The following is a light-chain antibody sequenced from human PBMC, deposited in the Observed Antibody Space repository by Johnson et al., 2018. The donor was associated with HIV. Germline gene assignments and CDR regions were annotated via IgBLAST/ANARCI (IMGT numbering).Light chain of an antibody. CDR3: GTWDSSLSAGSYV. J-gene: IGLJ1*01. V-gene: IGLV1-51*02. Sequence: QSVLTQPPSVSAAPGQKVTISWYQQLPGTAPKLLIYGNNKRPSGIPARFSGSKSGTSATLGITGLQTGDEADYYCGTWDSSLSAGSYVFGTGTKVTVL. CDR2: GNN.